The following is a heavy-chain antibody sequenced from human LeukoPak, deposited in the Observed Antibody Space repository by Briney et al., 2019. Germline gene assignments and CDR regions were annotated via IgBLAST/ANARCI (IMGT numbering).Heavy chain of an antibody. CDR1: GFTFSSYA. Sequence: GGSLRLSCAASGFTFSSYAMHWVRQAPGKGLEWVSGINWNGGSTGYADSVKGRFTISRDNAKNSLYLQMNSLRAEDTALYHCARGYGQTMADFDYWGQGTLVTVSS. V-gene: IGHV3-20*01. CDR2: INWNGGST. D-gene: IGHD4/OR15-4a*01. J-gene: IGHJ4*02. CDR3: ARGYGQTMADFDY.